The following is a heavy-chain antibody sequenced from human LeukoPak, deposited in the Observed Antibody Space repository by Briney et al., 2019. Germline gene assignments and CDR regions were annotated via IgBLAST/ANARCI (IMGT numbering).Heavy chain of an antibody. CDR3: ARGYGPFDP. D-gene: IGHD5-12*01. CDR2: IHDTGSP. Sequence: SETLSLTCTVSGDSITSGGHYWSWIRQYPGKGLEWIGYIHDTGSPFYNPSLKSRLTISIDTSKNQFSLELTSVTAADTAVYYCARGYGPFDPWGQGALVTVSS. CDR1: GDSITSGGHY. J-gene: IGHJ5*02. V-gene: IGHV4-31*03.